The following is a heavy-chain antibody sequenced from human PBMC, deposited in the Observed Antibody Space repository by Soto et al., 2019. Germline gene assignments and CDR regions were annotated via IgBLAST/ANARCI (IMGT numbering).Heavy chain of an antibody. V-gene: IGHV3-21*01. J-gene: IGHJ6*02. D-gene: IGHD2-8*02. CDR1: GFTFSNYN. CDR3: ARGILGGVRIDYGMDV. CDR2: ITSAGSYI. Sequence: EVQLVESGGGLVKPGGSLRLSCAASGFTFSNYNMNWVRQPPGKGLEWVSSITSAGSYIYYAESLKGRVTISRDNAKNSLFLLMNSLRAEDTALYFCARGILGGVRIDYGMDVWGQGTTVTVSS.